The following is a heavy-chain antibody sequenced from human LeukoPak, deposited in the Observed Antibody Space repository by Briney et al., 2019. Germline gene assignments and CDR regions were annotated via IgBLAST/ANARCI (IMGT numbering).Heavy chain of an antibody. D-gene: IGHD4/OR15-4a*01. CDR2: MNPNSGNT. J-gene: IGHJ4*02. CDR3: ARLQMSSNGDY. V-gene: IGHV1-8*03. CDR1: GYTFTSYD. Sequence: GASVKVSCKASGYTFTSYDINWVRQATGQGLEWMGWMNPNSGNTGYAQKFQGRVTITRNTSISTAYMELSSLRSEDTAVYYCARLQMSSNGDYWGQGTLVTVSS.